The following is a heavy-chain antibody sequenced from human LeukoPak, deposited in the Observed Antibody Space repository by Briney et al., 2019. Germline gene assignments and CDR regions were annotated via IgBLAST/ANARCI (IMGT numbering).Heavy chain of an antibody. V-gene: IGHV1-8*03. D-gene: IGHD4-17*01. Sequence: ASVTVSCKTSGYTFTDYDDHWVRQAPAQGREWVGWINPNSASTNYAQRLQGRVTFTRDTSLSIAYMELTNLTSEDAAVYFCARGDFGETKTVFDVWGQGTLVAVSS. CDR3: ARGDFGETKTVFDV. CDR2: INPNSAST. J-gene: IGHJ3*01. CDR1: GYTFTDYD.